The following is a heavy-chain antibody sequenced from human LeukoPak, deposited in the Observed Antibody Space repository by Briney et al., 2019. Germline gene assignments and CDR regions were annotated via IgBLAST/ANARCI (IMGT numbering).Heavy chain of an antibody. V-gene: IGHV4-61*02. Sequence: SSETLSLTCTVSNDSINSGTSFWSWIRQPAGKGLEWIGRIYSSGSTYYNPSLKSRVTISVDTSKNQFSLKLSSVTAADTAVYYCAREYSGYDGVYFDYWGQGTLVTVSS. D-gene: IGHD5-12*01. J-gene: IGHJ4*02. CDR2: IYSSGST. CDR3: AREYSGYDGVYFDY. CDR1: NDSINSGTSF.